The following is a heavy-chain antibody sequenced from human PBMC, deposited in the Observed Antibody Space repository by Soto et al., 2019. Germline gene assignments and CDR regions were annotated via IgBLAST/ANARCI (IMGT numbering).Heavy chain of an antibody. Sequence: PSETLSLTCTVSGVSINSDDNYWSWVRQPPGKGLEWIGYIYHSGSTSYNPSPKSRLMISIDTSKNQFSLTLSSVTAADTAVYYCARDNQRRAYNWFDPWGQGTLVTVSS. D-gene: IGHD2-2*01. CDR1: GVSINSDDNY. CDR2: IYHSGST. J-gene: IGHJ5*02. CDR3: ARDNQRRAYNWFDP. V-gene: IGHV4-30-4*01.